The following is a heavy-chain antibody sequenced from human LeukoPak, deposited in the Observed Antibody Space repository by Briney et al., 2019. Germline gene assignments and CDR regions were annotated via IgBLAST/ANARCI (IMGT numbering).Heavy chain of an antibody. Sequence: QPGGSLRLSCAASELTFSSYSMNWVRQAPGKGLEWVSAISGSGGSTYYADSVKGRFTISRDNSKNTLYLQMNSLRAEDTAVYYCAKIQTGTTPHDAFDIWGQGTMVTVSS. D-gene: IGHD1-7*01. J-gene: IGHJ3*02. CDR1: ELTFSSYS. V-gene: IGHV3-23*01. CDR2: ISGSGGST. CDR3: AKIQTGTTPHDAFDI.